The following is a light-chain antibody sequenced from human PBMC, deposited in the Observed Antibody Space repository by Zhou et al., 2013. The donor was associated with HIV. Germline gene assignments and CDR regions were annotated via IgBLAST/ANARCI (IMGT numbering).Light chain of an antibody. CDR2: AAS. Sequence: DIQMTQSPSSLSASVGDRVTITCRASHDISNFLAWYQHQPGKPPKVLIYAASTLQFGVPSRFIGSGSGTDFTLTISSLEPEDAATYYCQQSYSTPITFGQGTRLEIK. J-gene: IGKJ5*01. V-gene: IGKV1-27*01. CDR1: HDISNF. CDR3: QQSYSTPIT.